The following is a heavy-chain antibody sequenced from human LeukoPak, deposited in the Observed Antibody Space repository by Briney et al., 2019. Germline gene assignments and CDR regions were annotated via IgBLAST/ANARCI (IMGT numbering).Heavy chain of an antibody. CDR2: INPNSGGT. Sequence: ASVNVSCKASGYTFTGYYIHWLRQAPGQGLEWMGWINPNSGGTNYAQKFQGRVTMTRDTSISTAYMELSRLRSDDTAVYYCARDYYDSSGFGAFDIWGQGTVVTVSS. CDR1: GYTFTGYY. CDR3: ARDYYDSSGFGAFDI. V-gene: IGHV1-2*02. D-gene: IGHD3-22*01. J-gene: IGHJ3*02.